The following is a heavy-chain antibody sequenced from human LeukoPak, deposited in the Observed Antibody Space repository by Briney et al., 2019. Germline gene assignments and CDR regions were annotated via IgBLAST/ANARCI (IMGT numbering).Heavy chain of an antibody. CDR1: GFPFSIYG. CDR2: ISPGGGPT. J-gene: IGHJ6*03. Sequence: GGSLRLSCAGSGFPFSIYGMNWVRQAPGKGLEWVSGISPGGGPTYYADSVKGRFTISRDNSKNTLYLQMNSLRAEDTAVYYCAKAGYSSSWYYYYYMDVWGKGTTVTISS. CDR3: AKAGYSSSWYYYYYMDV. V-gene: IGHV3-23*01. D-gene: IGHD6-13*01.